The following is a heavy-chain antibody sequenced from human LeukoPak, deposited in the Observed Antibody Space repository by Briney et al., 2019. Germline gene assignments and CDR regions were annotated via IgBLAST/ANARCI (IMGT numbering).Heavy chain of an antibody. CDR2: IWYDGSNK. V-gene: IGHV3-33*01. Sequence: GGSLRLSCAASGVTFRSYGMHWVRQAPGKGLEWVAVIWYDGSNKYYADSVKGRFTISRDNSKNTLYLQMNSLRAEDTAVYYCARDGRADNYDFYYFDYWGQGTLVTVSS. CDR1: GVTFRSYG. CDR3: ARDGRADNYDFYYFDY. D-gene: IGHD3-3*01. J-gene: IGHJ4*02.